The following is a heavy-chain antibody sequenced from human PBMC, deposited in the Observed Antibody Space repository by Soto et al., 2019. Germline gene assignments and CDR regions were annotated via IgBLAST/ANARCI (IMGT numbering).Heavy chain of an antibody. Sequence: SXTLSLTCTVSGGSMSSSSYYWCWIRQPPGKGLEWIGSIYYSGSTYYNPSLKSRVTISVDTSKNQFSLKLSSVTAADTAVYYCARHVLVPAAIGGMDVWGQGTTVTVSS. D-gene: IGHD2-2*02. CDR2: IYYSGST. CDR1: GGSMSSSSYY. J-gene: IGHJ6*02. CDR3: ARHVLVPAAIGGMDV. V-gene: IGHV4-39*01.